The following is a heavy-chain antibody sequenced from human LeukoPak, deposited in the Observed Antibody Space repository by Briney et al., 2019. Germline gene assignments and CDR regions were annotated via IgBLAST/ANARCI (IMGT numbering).Heavy chain of an antibody. J-gene: IGHJ6*02. D-gene: IGHD1-26*01. CDR1: SGTIRSYY. CDR3: ARDRTYSDSSTTYFYGMDV. CDR2: ISYSGST. Sequence: SETLSLTCSVSSGTIRSYYWSWIRQPPGKGLEWIGYISYSGSTKYNPSLESRVTISVDTSKSQFSLKLRSVTAADTAVYYCARDRTYSDSSTTYFYGMDVWGHGTTVTVSS. V-gene: IGHV4-59*01.